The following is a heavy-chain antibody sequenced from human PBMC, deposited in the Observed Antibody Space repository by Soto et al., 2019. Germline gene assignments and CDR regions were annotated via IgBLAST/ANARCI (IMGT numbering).Heavy chain of an antibody. V-gene: IGHV5-51*01. CDR3: ARHGVGDILTGQPDY. J-gene: IGHJ4*02. CDR2: IYPGDSDT. D-gene: IGHD3-9*01. CDR1: GNSFNNW. Sequence: GESLKISCKGLGNSFNNWIGWVRQMPGKGLEWKGIIYPGDSDTRYSPSFQGQVTISADKSISTAYLQWSSLKASDTAMYYCARHGVGDILTGQPDYWGQGTLVTVSS.